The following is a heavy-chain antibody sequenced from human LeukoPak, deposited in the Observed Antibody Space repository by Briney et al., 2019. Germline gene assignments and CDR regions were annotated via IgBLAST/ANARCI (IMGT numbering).Heavy chain of an antibody. CDR3: ATGSQPGTTFDY. CDR2: ISGDGSVT. V-gene: IGHV3-43*02. CDR1: GFTFNDYP. Sequence: PGWSLRLSCAASGFTFNDYPMHWVRQAPGKGLEWVSLISGDGSVTYYADSVKGRFTISRDNSKNSLYLQMNSLRVEDTALYYCATGSQPGTTFDYWGQGTLVTASS. D-gene: IGHD1-14*01. J-gene: IGHJ4*02.